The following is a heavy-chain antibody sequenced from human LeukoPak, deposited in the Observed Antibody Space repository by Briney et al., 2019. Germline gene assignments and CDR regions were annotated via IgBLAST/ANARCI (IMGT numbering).Heavy chain of an antibody. Sequence: GGSLRLSCAASGFTVSSNYMSWVRQAPGKGLEWVSVIYSGGSTYYADSVKGRFTISRDNSKNTVYLQMNSLRVEDTAVYYCARPMTMSKDAFDIWGQGTMVTVSS. J-gene: IGHJ3*02. CDR1: GFTVSSNY. CDR2: IYSGGST. CDR3: ARPMTMSKDAFDI. D-gene: IGHD4/OR15-4a*01. V-gene: IGHV3-53*05.